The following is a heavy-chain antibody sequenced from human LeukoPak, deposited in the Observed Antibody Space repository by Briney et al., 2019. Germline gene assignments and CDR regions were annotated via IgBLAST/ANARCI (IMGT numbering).Heavy chain of an antibody. CDR1: GFTFSSYG. D-gene: IGHD3-22*01. J-gene: IGHJ4*02. Sequence: PGRSLRLSCAASGFTFSSYGMHWVRQAPGKGLEWVAVISYDGSNKYYADSVKGRFTISRDNSKNTLYLQMNSLRAEDTAVYYCAKDLRYYDSSGYNYWGQGTLVTVSS. CDR3: AKDLRYYDSSGYNY. V-gene: IGHV3-30*18. CDR2: ISYDGSNK.